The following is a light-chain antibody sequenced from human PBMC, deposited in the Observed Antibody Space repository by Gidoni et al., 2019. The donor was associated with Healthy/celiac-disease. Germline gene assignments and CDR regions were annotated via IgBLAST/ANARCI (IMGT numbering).Light chain of an antibody. CDR3: IQALQTPRT. J-gene: IGKJ1*01. CDR2: LGS. Sequence: DIVMTKSPLSVPVTPGEPASISCRSSQSLLHSNGYNYLDWYLQKPGPSPQLLIYLGSNPATGVPYRFSGSGSGTDFTLKISRAEAEAVGVYHCIQALQTPRTFGQGTKVEIK. CDR1: QSLLHSNGYNY. V-gene: IGKV2-28*01.